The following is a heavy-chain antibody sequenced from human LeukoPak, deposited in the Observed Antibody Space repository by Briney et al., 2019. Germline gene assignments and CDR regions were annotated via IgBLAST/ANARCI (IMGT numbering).Heavy chain of an antibody. Sequence: PGGSLRLSCAASGFTFSSYWMHWVRQAPGKGLVWVSRINSDGSSTSYADSVKGRFTISRDNAKNTLYLQMNSVRAEDTAVYYCARARSSSQIYYFDYWGQGTLVTVSS. CDR3: ARARSSSQIYYFDY. CDR1: GFTFSSYW. D-gene: IGHD6-13*01. J-gene: IGHJ4*02. CDR2: INSDGSST. V-gene: IGHV3-74*01.